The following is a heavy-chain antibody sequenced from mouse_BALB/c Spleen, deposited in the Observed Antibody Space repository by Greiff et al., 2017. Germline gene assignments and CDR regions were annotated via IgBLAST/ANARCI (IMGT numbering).Heavy chain of an antibody. V-gene: IGHV5-9-4*01. CDR2: ISSGGSYT. CDR1: GFTFSSYA. J-gene: IGHJ4*01. Sequence: LVESGGGLVKPGGSLKLSCAASGFTFSSYAMSWVRQSPEKRLEWVAEISSGGSYTYYPDTVTGRFTISRDNAKNTLYLEMSSLRSEDTAMYYCARDHNGYDRVYYARDYWGQGTSVTVSS. CDR3: ARDHNGYDRVYYARDY. D-gene: IGHD2-2*01.